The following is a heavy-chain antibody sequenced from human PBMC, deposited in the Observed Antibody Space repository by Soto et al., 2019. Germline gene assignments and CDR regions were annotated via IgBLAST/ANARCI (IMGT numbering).Heavy chain of an antibody. CDR1: GYTFTYYA. D-gene: IGHD1-1*01. J-gene: IGHJ4*02. V-gene: IGHV1-3*04. CDR3: VRFSGIPV. Sequence: ASVKVSCKPSGYTFTYYALHWVRQAPGQGLEWMGWINTGNGKTKYSQNFQGRLTITRDTSATTLYMELGSLRSEDTTVYYCVRFSGIPVWGQGTLVTVSS. CDR2: INTGNGKT.